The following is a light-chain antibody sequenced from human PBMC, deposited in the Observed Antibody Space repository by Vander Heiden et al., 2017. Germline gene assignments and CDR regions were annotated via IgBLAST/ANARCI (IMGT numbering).Light chain of an antibody. CDR1: QDISSW. V-gene: IGKV1-12*01. J-gene: IGKJ4*01. CDR3: QQAYRYPLT. CDR2: AAS. Sequence: DIQMTQSPSSVSASVGDRVTITCRASQDISSWLVWYQHKPGKAPNLLIYAASSLQSGVTSRFSGSGSGTDFTLVINSLQPEDFATYYCQQAYRYPLTFGGGTKVEI.